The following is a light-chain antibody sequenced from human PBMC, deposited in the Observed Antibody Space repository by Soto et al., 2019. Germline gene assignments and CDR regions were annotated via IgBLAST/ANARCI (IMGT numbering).Light chain of an antibody. J-gene: IGKJ1*01. Sequence: DIQVTQSPSTLSASVVDRVTITCRASQSISRWLAWYQQKPGKAPRLLIHDVSSLESGVSSRFSGSGSGTEFTLTISSLQPDDFATYYCQQYNTYATFGRGTKVDIK. CDR3: QQYNTYAT. V-gene: IGKV1-5*01. CDR2: DVS. CDR1: QSISRW.